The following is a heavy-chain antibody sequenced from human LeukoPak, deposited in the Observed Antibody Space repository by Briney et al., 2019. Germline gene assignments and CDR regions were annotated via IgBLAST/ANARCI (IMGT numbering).Heavy chain of an antibody. J-gene: IGHJ4*02. CDR3: ARSGEIHPFDY. D-gene: IGHD3-10*01. Sequence: GGSLRLSCAASGFTFSSYWMSWVRQAPGKWLEWVANIKQDGSEKYYVDSVKGRFTISRDNAKNSLYLQMNSLRAEDTAVYYCARSGEIHPFDYWGQGTLVTVSS. CDR2: IKQDGSEK. V-gene: IGHV3-7*01. CDR1: GFTFSSYW.